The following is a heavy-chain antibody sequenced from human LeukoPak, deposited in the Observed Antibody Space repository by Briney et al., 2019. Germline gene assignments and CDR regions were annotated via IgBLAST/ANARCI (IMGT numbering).Heavy chain of an antibody. CDR3: ARGMTTVTSGLGY. Sequence: GESLKISCKGSGYSFTNYWIDWVRQMPGKGLEWMGIIYPGDSDTRYSPSFQGQVTISADKSISTAYLQWNSLKASDTAMYYCARGMTTVTSGLGYWGQGTLVTVSS. CDR1: GYSFTNYW. D-gene: IGHD4-17*01. V-gene: IGHV5-51*01. J-gene: IGHJ4*02. CDR2: IYPGDSDT.